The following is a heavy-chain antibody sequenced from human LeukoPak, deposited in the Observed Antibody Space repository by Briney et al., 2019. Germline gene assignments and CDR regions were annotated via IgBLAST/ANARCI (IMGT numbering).Heavy chain of an antibody. Sequence: ASVKVSCKVSGYTLTELSMHWVRQAPGKGLEWMGGFDPEDGETIYAQKFQGRVTMTEDTSTDTAYMELSSLRSEDTAVYYCATVSIPKGGQQLVPESFDYWGQGTLVTVSS. J-gene: IGHJ4*02. V-gene: IGHV1-24*01. CDR2: FDPEDGET. D-gene: IGHD6-13*01. CDR3: ATVSIPKGGQQLVPESFDY. CDR1: GYTLTELS.